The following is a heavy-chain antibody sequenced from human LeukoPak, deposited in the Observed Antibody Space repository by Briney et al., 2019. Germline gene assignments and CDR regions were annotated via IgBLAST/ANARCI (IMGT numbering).Heavy chain of an antibody. V-gene: IGHV1-2*02. D-gene: IGHD2-2*01. CDR3: AREAPYCSSTSCPLDY. CDR1: GYTFTDYH. J-gene: IGHJ4*02. Sequence: GASVTVSCKASGYTFTDYHMHWVRQAPGQGVEWMGWINPNSGGTNYAQKFQGRVTMTRDTSISTAYMELSRLRSDDTAVYYCAREAPYCSSTSCPLDYWGQGTLVTVSS. CDR2: INPNSGGT.